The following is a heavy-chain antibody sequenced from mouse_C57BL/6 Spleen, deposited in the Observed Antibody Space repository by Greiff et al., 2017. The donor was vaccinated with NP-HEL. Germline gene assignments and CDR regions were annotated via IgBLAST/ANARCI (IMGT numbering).Heavy chain of an antibody. CDR3: ARRGYYEDYFDY. V-gene: IGHV1-55*01. D-gene: IGHD2-3*01. J-gene: IGHJ2*01. CDR1: GYTFTSYW. CDR2: IYPGSGST. Sequence: VQLQQPGAELVKPGASVKMSCKASGYTFTSYWITWVKQRPGQGLEWIGDIYPGSGSTNYNEKFKSKATLTVDTSSSTAYMQLSSLTSEDSAVYYCARRGYYEDYFDYWGQGTTLTVSS.